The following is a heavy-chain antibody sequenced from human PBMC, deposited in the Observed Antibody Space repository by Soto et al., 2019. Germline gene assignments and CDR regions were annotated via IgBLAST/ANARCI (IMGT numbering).Heavy chain of an antibody. CDR1: GGSISSYY. Sequence: SETLSLTSTVSGGSISSYYWSWIRQPPGKGLEWIGYIYYSGSTNYNPSLKSRVTISVDTSKNQFSLKLSSVTAADTAVYYCAQSYYYYMDVWGKGTTVTVSS. CDR3: AQSYYYYMDV. J-gene: IGHJ6*03. CDR2: IYYSGST. V-gene: IGHV4-59*08.